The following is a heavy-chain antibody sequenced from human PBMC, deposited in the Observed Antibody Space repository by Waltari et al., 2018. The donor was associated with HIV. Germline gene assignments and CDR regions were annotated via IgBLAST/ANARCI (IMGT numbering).Heavy chain of an antibody. CDR2: IYYSGST. CDR1: GGSISSYY. J-gene: IGHJ6*02. D-gene: IGHD4-17*01. CDR3: ARGDYGPNPYGMDV. Sequence: QVQLQESGPGLVKPSETLSLTCTVSGGSISSYYWSWIRRPPGKGLEWIGDIYYSGSTNYNPALKSRVTISVDTSKNQFSLKLSSVTAADTAVYYCARGDYGPNPYGMDVWGQGTTVTVSS. V-gene: IGHV4-59*01.